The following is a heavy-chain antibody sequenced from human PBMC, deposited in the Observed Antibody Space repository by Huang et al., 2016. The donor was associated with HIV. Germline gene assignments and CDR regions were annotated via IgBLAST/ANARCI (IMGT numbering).Heavy chain of an antibody. Sequence: QVQLVQSGAEVKNPGASVRVSCMASGYTFTDSNIHWVRQAPGQGLEGMGWINPKRGGTIYAQRFQGRVTMTRDTTISTVHMDLRRIQSDDTAVYFCARDWSFGSSTSPADWGQGTLVTVSS. J-gene: IGHJ4*02. CDR3: ARDWSFGSSTSPAD. CDR1: GYTFTDSN. V-gene: IGHV1-2*02. D-gene: IGHD6-6*01. CDR2: INPKRGGT.